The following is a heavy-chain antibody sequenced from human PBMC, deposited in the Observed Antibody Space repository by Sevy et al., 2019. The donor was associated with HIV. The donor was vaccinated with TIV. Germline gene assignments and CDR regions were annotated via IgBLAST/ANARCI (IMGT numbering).Heavy chain of an antibody. V-gene: IGHV3-30-3*01. Sequence: GESLKISCAASGFTFSSHSMHWVRQAPGKGLEWVATISFDGSNRHYADSVKGRFTISRDNSKNSVYLQMNSLRAEDTALYYCAFERLYSNVAEYFQNWGQGTLVTVSS. CDR2: ISFDGSNR. J-gene: IGHJ1*01. CDR3: AFERLYSNVAEYFQN. D-gene: IGHD5-12*01. CDR1: GFTFSSHS.